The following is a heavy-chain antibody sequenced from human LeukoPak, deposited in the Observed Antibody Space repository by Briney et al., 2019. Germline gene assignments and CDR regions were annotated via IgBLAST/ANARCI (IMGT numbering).Heavy chain of an antibody. CDR2: IYPGDSDT. CDR3: ARQSYNWNEAFDI. Sequence: GESLQISCKGSGYSFTSYWIGWVRQMPGKGLEWMGIIYPGDSDTRYSPSFRGQVTISADKSISTAYLQWSSLKASDTAMYYCARQSYNWNEAFDIWGQGTMVTVSS. V-gene: IGHV5-51*01. CDR1: GYSFTSYW. J-gene: IGHJ3*02. D-gene: IGHD1-20*01.